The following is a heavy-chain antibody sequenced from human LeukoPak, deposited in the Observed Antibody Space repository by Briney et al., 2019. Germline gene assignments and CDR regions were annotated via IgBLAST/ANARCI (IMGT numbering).Heavy chain of an antibody. V-gene: IGHV3-74*01. J-gene: IGHJ4*02. D-gene: IGHD6-13*01. CDR1: GFTFSDYW. CDR3: AKGRSSWYSTYFDY. CDR2: INSDATRP. Sequence: GRSLRLSCAASGFTFSDYWMHWVRHAPGERLVWVSRINSDATRPSYADSVKGRFTISRDNAKNTLYLQMNSLRADDTAVYYCAKGRSSWYSTYFDYWGQGTLVTVSS.